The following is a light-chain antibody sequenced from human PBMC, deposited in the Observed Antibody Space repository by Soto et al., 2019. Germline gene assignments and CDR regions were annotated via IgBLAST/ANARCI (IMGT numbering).Light chain of an antibody. CDR1: QSISSW. J-gene: IGKJ1*01. Sequence: DIQMTQSPSTLSASVGDRVTITCRASQSISSWLAWYQQEPGKAPKLLIYDASSVESGVPSRFSGSGSGTEFPLTLSSLQPDDFATYYRQQYNSYSWTFGQGTKVDIK. CDR3: QQYNSYSWT. CDR2: DAS. V-gene: IGKV1-5*01.